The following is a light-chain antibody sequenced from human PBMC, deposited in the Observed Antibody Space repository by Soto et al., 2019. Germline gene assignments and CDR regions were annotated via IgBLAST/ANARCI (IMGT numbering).Light chain of an antibody. CDR3: KQYNNWPPLT. CDR1: QSVSSN. J-gene: IGKJ2*01. CDR2: GAS. V-gene: IGKV3-15*01. Sequence: EIVMTQSPATLSVSPGERATLSCRASQSVSSNLAWYQQKPGQAPRLLIYGASTRATGIPARFSGSGSGTEVTLTISSLQSEDFAVYYCKQYNNWPPLTFGQGTKLEIK.